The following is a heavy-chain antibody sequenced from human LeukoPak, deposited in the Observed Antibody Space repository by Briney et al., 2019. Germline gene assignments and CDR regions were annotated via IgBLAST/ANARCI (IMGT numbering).Heavy chain of an antibody. CDR2: ISSSSSYI. J-gene: IGHJ6*02. CDR3: ASQGGYSSSWYMPNYYYYYGMDV. V-gene: IGHV3-21*01. Sequence: GGSLRLSCAASGFTFSSYSMNWGRHAPGKGLEWVSSISSSSSYIYHADSVKGRFTISRGNAKNSLYLQMNSLRAEDTAVYYCASQGGYSSSWYMPNYYYYYGMDVWGQGTTVTVSS. CDR1: GFTFSSYS. D-gene: IGHD6-13*01.